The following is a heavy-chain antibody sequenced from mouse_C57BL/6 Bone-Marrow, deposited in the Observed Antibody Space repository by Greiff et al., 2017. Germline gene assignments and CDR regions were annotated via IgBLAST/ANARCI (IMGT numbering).Heavy chain of an antibody. J-gene: IGHJ4*01. D-gene: IGHD4-1*01. Sequence: VQLQQSGPELVKPGASVKISCKASGYAFSSSRMNWVKQRPGKGLEWIGRIYPGDGDTNYNGKFKGKATLTADKSSSTAYMQLSSLTSEDSAVYFCARGELGPLYAMDYWGQGASVTVSS. CDR2: IYPGDGDT. CDR3: ARGELGPLYAMDY. CDR1: GYAFSSSR. V-gene: IGHV1-82*01.